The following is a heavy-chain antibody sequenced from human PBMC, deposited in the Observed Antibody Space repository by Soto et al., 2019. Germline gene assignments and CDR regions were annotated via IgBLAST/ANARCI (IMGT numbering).Heavy chain of an antibody. J-gene: IGHJ4*02. CDR3: PHGSMVRGFIIASYNFDY. CDR1: GGSIGSSCYY. D-gene: IGHD3-10*01. Sequence: SETRSLTCTVAGGSIGSSCYYWGWIRQPRGKGLEWIGSIYYSGSTYYNPSLKSLVTISVDTSKNQFSLKLSSVTAADAAVYYCPHGSMVRGFIIASYNFDYWRQGTLVTGSS. CDR2: IYYSGST. V-gene: IGHV4-39*01.